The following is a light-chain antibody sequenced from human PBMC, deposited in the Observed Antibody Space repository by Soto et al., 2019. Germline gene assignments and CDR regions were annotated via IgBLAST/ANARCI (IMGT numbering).Light chain of an antibody. J-gene: IGLJ2*01. V-gene: IGLV6-57*04. CDR2: DDD. CDR1: SGMIASNF. Sequence: NFMLTQPHSVSESPGKTVTISCTRSSGMIASNFVQWYQQRPGSVPTTVIYDDDQRPSVVPDRFSVSIDISSNSASLTISGLNTEDEADYYCQSYDTYNVVFGGGTKVTVL. CDR3: QSYDTYNVV.